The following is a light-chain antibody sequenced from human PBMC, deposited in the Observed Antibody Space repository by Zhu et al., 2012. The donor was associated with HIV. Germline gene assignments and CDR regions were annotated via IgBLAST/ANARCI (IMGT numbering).Light chain of an antibody. V-gene: IGKV3-11*01. CDR1: QSVNSY. CDR2: DAS. Sequence: EIVLTQSPATMSLSPGERATLSCRASQSVNSYLAWYQQKPGQAPRLLIYDASTRATGIPDRFSGSGSGTDFTLTISRLEPEDFAVYYCQQYNILPRTFGQGTKVEIK. CDR3: QQYNILPRT. J-gene: IGKJ1*01.